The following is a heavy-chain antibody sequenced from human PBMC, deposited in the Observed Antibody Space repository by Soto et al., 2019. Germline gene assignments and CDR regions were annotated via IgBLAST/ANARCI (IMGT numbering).Heavy chain of an antibody. Sequence: PGGSLRLSCVASGFSFSSYTMNWVRQAPGKGLEWVSGVSGNGGNTYYADSVKGRFSISRDNSKSTLYLQLNSLRAEDTAIYYCAKDRMGASGWFDPWGQGTPVTVSS. D-gene: IGHD1-26*01. CDR1: GFSFSSYT. CDR2: VSGNGGNT. V-gene: IGHV3-23*01. J-gene: IGHJ5*02. CDR3: AKDRMGASGWFDP.